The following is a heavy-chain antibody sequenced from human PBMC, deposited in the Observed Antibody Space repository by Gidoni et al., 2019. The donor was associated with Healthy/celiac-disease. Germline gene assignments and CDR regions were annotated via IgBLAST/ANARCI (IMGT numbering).Heavy chain of an antibody. CDR3: ARERGQGSGSPRLNYVDY. Sequence: HVHLVQSWAEVKHPGASLNVSFTASGYTFTRYYMHWVRQAPGQGLEWMGIIHPSGGSTSDEKKVKGRVTMTRDTSTSTVYRELSSLRSEDTAVYYCARERGQGSGSPRLNYVDYWGQGTLVTVSS. D-gene: IGHD3-3*01. V-gene: IGHV1-46*01. CDR1: GYTFTRYY. CDR2: IHPSGGST. J-gene: IGHJ4*02.